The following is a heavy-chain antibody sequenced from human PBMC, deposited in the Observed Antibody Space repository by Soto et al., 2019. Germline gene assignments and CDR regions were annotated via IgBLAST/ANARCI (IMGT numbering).Heavy chain of an antibody. CDR2: ISAYNGNT. Sequence: ASVKVSCKASGYTFTSYGISWVRQAPGQGLEWMGWISAYNGNTNYAQKLQGRVTMATDTSTSTAYMELRSLRSDDTAVYYCAREDGWIPPYYYYGMDVWGQGTTGTVS. CDR3: AREDGWIPPYYYYGMDV. D-gene: IGHD5-12*01. J-gene: IGHJ6*02. CDR1: GYTFTSYG. V-gene: IGHV1-18*01.